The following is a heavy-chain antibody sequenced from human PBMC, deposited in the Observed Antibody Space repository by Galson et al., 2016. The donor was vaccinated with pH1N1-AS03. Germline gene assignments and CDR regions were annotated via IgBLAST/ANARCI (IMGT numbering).Heavy chain of an antibody. CDR1: GVSVTSRGVG. CDR2: VYWDETR. D-gene: IGHD3-16*01. J-gene: IGHJ3*02. V-gene: IGHV2-5*02. CDR3: ALSNSWGNAFEI. Sequence: PALVKPTQTLTLTCSVSGVSVTSRGVGVGWFRQPPGKALEWLALVYWDETRRYSPSLKNRLTITKDTSRNQAVLTVTNVDPLDTATYFCALSNSWGNAFEIWGPGTMVTVAS.